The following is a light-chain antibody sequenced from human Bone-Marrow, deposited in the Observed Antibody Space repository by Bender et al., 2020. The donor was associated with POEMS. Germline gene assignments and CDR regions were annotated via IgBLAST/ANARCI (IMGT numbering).Light chain of an antibody. J-gene: IGLJ3*02. V-gene: IGLV4-69*02. Sequence: QLVLTQSPSASASLGASVKLTCILSSGHSSYAIAWLQQQPEKGPRYLMKLKSDGSHSKGDGIPDRFSGSSSGAERYLTISSLQSEDEADYYCQTWGTGAWVFGGGTKLTVL. CDR1: SGHSSYA. CDR3: QTWGTGAWV. CDR2: LKSDGSH.